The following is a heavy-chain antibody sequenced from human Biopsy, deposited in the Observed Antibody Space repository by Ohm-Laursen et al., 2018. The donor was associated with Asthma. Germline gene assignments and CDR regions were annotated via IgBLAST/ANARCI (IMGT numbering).Heavy chain of an antibody. V-gene: IGHV1-69*01. CDR2: IMTVFGTT. CDR1: GGMFGNYA. J-gene: IGHJ6*02. CDR3: ARCQVGYSSGWSLLLKKIYYSGMDV. D-gene: IGHD6-19*01. Sequence: SSVKVPCKPSGGMFGNYAISWVRQAPGQGLEWLGGIMTVFGTTNYAQKFQGRVTITADESTSTAYMEVTSLRPEDTAIYYCARCQVGYSSGWSLLLKKIYYSGMDVWGQGTAVTVSS.